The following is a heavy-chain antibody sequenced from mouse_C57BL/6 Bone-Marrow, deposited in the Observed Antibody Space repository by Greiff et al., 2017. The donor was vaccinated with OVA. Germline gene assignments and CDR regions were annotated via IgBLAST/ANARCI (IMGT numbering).Heavy chain of an antibody. Sequence: VHLVESGPGLVQPSQSLSITCTVSGFSFTSYGVHWVRQSPGKGLEWLGVIWSGGSTDYNAAFISRLSISKDHYKSTVFFKKISLQADDSAIYYCARHLLRPWGFDYWGQGTTLTVSS. CDR2: IWSGGST. CDR1: GFSFTSYG. J-gene: IGHJ2*01. V-gene: IGHV2-2*01. CDR3: ARHLLRPWGFDY. D-gene: IGHD1-1*01.